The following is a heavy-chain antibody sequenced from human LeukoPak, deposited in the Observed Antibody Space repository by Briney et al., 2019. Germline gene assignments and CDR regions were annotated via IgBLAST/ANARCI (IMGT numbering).Heavy chain of an antibody. D-gene: IGHD3-16*02. J-gene: IGHJ3*02. CDR3: ARQNGRWAFGGVIADAFDI. V-gene: IGHV7-4-1*02. CDR1: GYTFTSYA. Sequence: ASVKVSCKASGYTFTSYAMNWVRQAPGQGLEWMGWINTNTGNPTYAQGFTGRFVFSLDTSVSTAYLQISSLKAEDTAVYYCARQNGRWAFGGVIADAFDIWGQGTMVTVSS. CDR2: INTNTGNP.